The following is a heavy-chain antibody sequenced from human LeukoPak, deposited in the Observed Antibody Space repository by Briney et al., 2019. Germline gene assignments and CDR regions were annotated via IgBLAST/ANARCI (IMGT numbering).Heavy chain of an antibody. CDR3: AKNVVVKRYIDF. V-gene: IGHV3-23*01. CDR1: GFTFSNHA. Sequence: GGSLRLSCAASGFTFSNHAMSWVRQAPGKGLQWVAVISGGGRATEYEDFVKGRFTISRDNSKNTLSLQMNSLTVEDTAIYFCAKNVVVKRYIDFWGQGTLVTVSS. D-gene: IGHD2-15*01. J-gene: IGHJ4*02. CDR2: ISGGGRAT.